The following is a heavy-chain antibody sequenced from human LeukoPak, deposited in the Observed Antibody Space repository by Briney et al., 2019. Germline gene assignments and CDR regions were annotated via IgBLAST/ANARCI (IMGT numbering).Heavy chain of an antibody. V-gene: IGHV3-30*02. CDR3: AKAGRYYGSGSYYQRPFDY. CDR2: IRYDGSNK. Sequence: GGSLRLSCAASGFTFSSYGMHWVRQAPGKGLEWVAFIRYDGSNKYYADSVKGRFTISRDNSKNTLYLQMNSLRAEDTAVYYCAKAGRYYGSGSYYQRPFDYWGQGTLVTVSS. CDR1: GFTFSSYG. D-gene: IGHD3-10*01. J-gene: IGHJ4*02.